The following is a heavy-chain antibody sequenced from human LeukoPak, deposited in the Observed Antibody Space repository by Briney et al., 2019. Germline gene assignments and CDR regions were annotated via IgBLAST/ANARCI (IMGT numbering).Heavy chain of an antibody. V-gene: IGHV3-30*18. CDR3: AKSVGATLGYFDY. CDR1: RFTFSSYG. Sequence: GGSLRLSCAASRFTFSSYGMHWVRQAPGKGLEWVAVISYDGSNKYYADSVKGRFTISRDNSKNTLYLQMNSLRAEDTAVYYCAKSVGATLGYFDYWGQGTLVTVSS. CDR2: ISYDGSNK. D-gene: IGHD1-26*01. J-gene: IGHJ4*02.